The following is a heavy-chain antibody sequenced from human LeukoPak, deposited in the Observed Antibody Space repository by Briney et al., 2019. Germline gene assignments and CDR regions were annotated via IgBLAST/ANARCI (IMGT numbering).Heavy chain of an antibody. D-gene: IGHD6-6*01. CDR2: INPSGGRT. CDR1: GYTFTGYY. CDR3: ARDAYYSSSSLGFDY. V-gene: IGHV1-46*04. Sequence: ASLKVSCKASGYTFTGYYMHSVRQAPGQRLEWMGIINPSGGRTSYEQKLQGRVTMTRDMSTSTVYMELSSLRSEDTAVYYCARDAYYSSSSLGFDYWGQGTLVTVSS. J-gene: IGHJ4*02.